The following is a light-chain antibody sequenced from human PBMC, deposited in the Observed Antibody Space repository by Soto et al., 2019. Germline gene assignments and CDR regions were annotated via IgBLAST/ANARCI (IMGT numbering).Light chain of an antibody. Sequence: DIQLTQSPSSLSASVGDRVTITCRASQHVDRYLNWYQQKPGKAPQVLIYATSNLQSGVPSRFSGSGSGTHFTLTISSLQPEDFATYYCQQHYNTPRTFGQGTKVDIK. V-gene: IGKV1-39*01. CDR3: QQHYNTPRT. CDR1: QHVDRY. CDR2: ATS. J-gene: IGKJ1*01.